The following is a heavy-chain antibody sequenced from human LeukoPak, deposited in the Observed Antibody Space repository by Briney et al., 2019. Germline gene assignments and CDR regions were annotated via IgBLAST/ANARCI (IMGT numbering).Heavy chain of an antibody. CDR3: TTSGGYSGYDWNY. J-gene: IGHJ4*02. CDR2: IKSKTDGGTT. V-gene: IGHV3-15*01. CDR1: GGSFSGYY. D-gene: IGHD5-12*01. Sequence: ETLSLTCAVYGGSFSGYYWSWVRQAPGKGLEWVGRIKSKTDGGTTDYAAPVKGRFTISRDDSKNTLYLQMNSLKTEDTAVYYCTTSGGYSGYDWNYWGQGTLVTVSS.